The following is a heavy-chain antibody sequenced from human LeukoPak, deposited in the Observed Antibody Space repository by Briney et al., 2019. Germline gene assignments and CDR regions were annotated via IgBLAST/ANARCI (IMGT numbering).Heavy chain of an antibody. CDR1: GFTFSSYA. CDR2: ISYDGSNK. V-gene: IGHV3-30*04. Sequence: GRSLTLSCAASGFTFSSYAMHWVGQAPGKGLEWVAVISYDGSNKYYAGSVKGRFTISRDNSKNTLYLQMNSLRAEDTAVYYCARDRGSHFDYWGQGTLVTVSS. J-gene: IGHJ4*02. CDR3: ARDRGSHFDY.